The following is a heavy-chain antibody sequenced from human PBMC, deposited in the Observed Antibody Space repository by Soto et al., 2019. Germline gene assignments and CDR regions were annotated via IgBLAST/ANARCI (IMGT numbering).Heavy chain of an antibody. Sequence: SQTRSLTCAVCRGSFSGYYWTWIRQPPGTGLEWIGEINHSGSTSYNPSLKSRVTISVDTSKNQFSLKLTSVTAADTAVYYCARLPSGSYFDYWGQGTLVTVS. V-gene: IGHV4-34*01. CDR3: ARLPSGSYFDY. D-gene: IGHD1-26*01. CDR1: RGSFSGYY. CDR2: INHSGST. J-gene: IGHJ4*02.